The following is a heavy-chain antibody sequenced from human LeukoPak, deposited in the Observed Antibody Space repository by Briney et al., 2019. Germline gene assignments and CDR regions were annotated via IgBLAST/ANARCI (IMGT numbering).Heavy chain of an antibody. CDR1: GDSVSNNGIA. CDR3: ARQRSRALDL. CDR2: TYFGSKWYN. D-gene: IGHD1-1*01. V-gene: IGHV6-1*01. Sequence: SQTLSLTCAISGDSVSNNGIAWNWIRQSPSGGLEWLGRTYFGSKWYNDYAVSVKSRITINPDTSKNQFSLQLNSVTPEDTAVYYCARQRSRALDLWGQETMVTVSS. J-gene: IGHJ3*01.